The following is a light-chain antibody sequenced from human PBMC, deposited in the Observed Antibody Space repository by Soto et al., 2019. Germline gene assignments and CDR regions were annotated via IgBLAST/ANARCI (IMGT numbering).Light chain of an antibody. Sequence: EVVLTQSPGTLSLSPGERATLSCRASQSVSSSDLAWYQQKPGQAPGLLISGASSRATGIPDRFSGSGSGTDFTLTISRLEPEDFAVFYCQQYGTSPPTFGQGTKVEI. CDR2: GAS. V-gene: IGKV3-20*01. J-gene: IGKJ1*01. CDR3: QQYGTSPPT. CDR1: QSVSSSD.